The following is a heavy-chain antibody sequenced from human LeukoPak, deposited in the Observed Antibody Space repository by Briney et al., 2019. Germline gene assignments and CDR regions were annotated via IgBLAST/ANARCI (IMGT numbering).Heavy chain of an antibody. Sequence: ASVKVSCKASGYTFTGYYMHWVRQAPGQGLEWMGWINPNSGGTNYAQKFQGRVTMTRDTSFSTAYMELSRLRSDDTAVYYCARDRVGATAYWGQGTLVTVSS. V-gene: IGHV1-2*02. CDR2: INPNSGGT. J-gene: IGHJ4*02. CDR3: ARDRVGATAY. CDR1: GYTFTGYY. D-gene: IGHD1-26*01.